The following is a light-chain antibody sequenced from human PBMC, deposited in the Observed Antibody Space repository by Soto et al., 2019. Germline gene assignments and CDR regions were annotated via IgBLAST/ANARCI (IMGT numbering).Light chain of an antibody. J-gene: IGLJ2*01. Sequence: QSALTQPPSVSGSPGQSVTISCTGTSSDVGGYKYVSWYQQHPGKAPKLMIYEVNKRPSGVPDRFSGSKSGNTASLTVSGLQAEDEADYYCSSYAGSNTYVVFGGGTKLTVL. CDR1: SSDVGGYKY. CDR2: EVN. V-gene: IGLV2-8*01. CDR3: SSYAGSNTYVV.